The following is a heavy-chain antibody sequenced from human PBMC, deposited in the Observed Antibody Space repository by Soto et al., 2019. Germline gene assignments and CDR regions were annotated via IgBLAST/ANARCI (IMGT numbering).Heavy chain of an antibody. Sequence: QHGGSLRLSCAASGFTFSSYAMHWVRQAPGKGLEWVAVISYDGSNKYYADSVKGRFTISRDNSKNTLYLQMNSLRAEDTAVYYCARDPRTVVTYYYFDYWGQGTLVTVSS. CDR3: ARDPRTVVTYYYFDY. D-gene: IGHD2-15*01. CDR2: ISYDGSNK. CDR1: GFTFSSYA. J-gene: IGHJ4*02. V-gene: IGHV3-30-3*01.